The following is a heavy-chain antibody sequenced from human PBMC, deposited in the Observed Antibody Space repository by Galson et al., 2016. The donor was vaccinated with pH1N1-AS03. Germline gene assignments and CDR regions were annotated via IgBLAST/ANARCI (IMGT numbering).Heavy chain of an antibody. CDR2: LNTGTGDT. D-gene: IGHD6-19*01. J-gene: IGHJ4*02. Sequence: SVKVSCKASGHSFISYAIHWVRQAPGQRPEWMGWLNTGTGDTIYSQKFQDRVTITRDTSASTAYMELSRLRSEDTAVYYCAKVGIEISSGWYGRFDFWGQGTLVTVSS. V-gene: IGHV1-3*04. CDR3: AKVGIEISSGWYGRFDF. CDR1: GHSFISYA.